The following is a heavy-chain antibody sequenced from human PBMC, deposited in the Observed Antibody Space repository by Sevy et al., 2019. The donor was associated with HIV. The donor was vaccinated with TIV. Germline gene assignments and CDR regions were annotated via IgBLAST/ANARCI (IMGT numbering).Heavy chain of an antibody. D-gene: IGHD2-2*02. J-gene: IGHJ6*02. CDR2: INHSGST. CDR1: GGSFSGYY. CDR3: ARVPRYCSSTSCYTAGTGGYYYYGMDV. Sequence: SETLSLTCAVYGGSFSGYYWSWIRQPPGKGLEWIGEINHSGSTNYNPSLKSRVTISVDTSKHQFSLRLSSVTAPDTAVYYWARVPRYCSSTSCYTAGTGGYYYYGMDVWGQGTTVTVSS. V-gene: IGHV4-34*01.